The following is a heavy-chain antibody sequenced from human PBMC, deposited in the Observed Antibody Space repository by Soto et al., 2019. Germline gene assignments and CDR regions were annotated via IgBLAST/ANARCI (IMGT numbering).Heavy chain of an antibody. CDR2: IYYSGTT. D-gene: IGHD2-2*01. Sequence: PSETLSLTCTVSGGSISSGGYYWSWIRQQPGKGLEWIGYIYYSGTTYYNPSLKSRVTISGDTSKNQFSLKLTSVTAADTAVYYCAKDGGPVYCNSPGCSAKHFDYWGQGTLVTVSS. V-gene: IGHV4-31*03. J-gene: IGHJ4*02. CDR1: GGSISSGGYY. CDR3: AKDGGPVYCNSPGCSAKHFDY.